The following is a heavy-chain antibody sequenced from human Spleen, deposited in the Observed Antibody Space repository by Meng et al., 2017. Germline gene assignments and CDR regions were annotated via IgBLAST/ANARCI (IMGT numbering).Heavy chain of an antibody. Sequence: QGELLQAGAEVKKPGAVVKVSCKASGYTFTGYYMHWVRQAPGQGLEWMGRINPNSGGTNYAQKFQGRVTMTRDTSISTAYMELRRLRSDDTAVYYCARGAVADYYFDYWGQGTLVTVSS. V-gene: IGHV1-2*06. CDR1: GYTFTGYY. CDR3: ARGAVADYYFDY. CDR2: INPNSGGT. D-gene: IGHD6-19*01. J-gene: IGHJ4*02.